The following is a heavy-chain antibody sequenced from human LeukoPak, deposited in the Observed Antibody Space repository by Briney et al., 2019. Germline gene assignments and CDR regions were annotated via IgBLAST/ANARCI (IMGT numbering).Heavy chain of an antibody. CDR3: ARGGGGDNPNVFGGY. Sequence: GGSLRLSCAASGFTFSSYWVHWVRQTPGKGLVWVSRINTDGSTTSYADSVKGRFTISRDNAKKTLYLQMNSLRAEDTAVYYCARGGGGDNPNVFGGYWGQGTLVTVSS. CDR2: INTDGSTT. CDR1: GFTFSSYW. D-gene: IGHD4-23*01. V-gene: IGHV3-74*01. J-gene: IGHJ4*02.